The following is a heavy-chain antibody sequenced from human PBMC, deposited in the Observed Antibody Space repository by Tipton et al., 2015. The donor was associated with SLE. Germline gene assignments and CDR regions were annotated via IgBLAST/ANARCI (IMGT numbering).Heavy chain of an antibody. Sequence: SLRLSCAASGFTFDNYAMNWVHQAPGKGLEWVSTVSGSGGTTYYADSVKGRFTISRDNSKNTVFLQMNDLRVEDTAVYYCAKKYRSGWFYFDYWGQGTLVTVSS. CDR3: AKKYRSGWFYFDY. J-gene: IGHJ4*02. CDR1: GFTFDNYA. CDR2: VSGSGGTT. V-gene: IGHV3-23*01. D-gene: IGHD6-19*01.